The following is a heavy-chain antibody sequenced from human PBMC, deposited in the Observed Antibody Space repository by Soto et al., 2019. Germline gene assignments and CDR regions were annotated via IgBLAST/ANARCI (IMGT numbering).Heavy chain of an antibody. Sequence: QVQLQESGPGLVKPSQTLSLTCTVSGGSISSGGYYWSWIRQHPGKGLEWIGHIYYSGSTYYNPSLKSRVNVSVDRSKNQFSLKLSSVTAADTAVYYCARGMRYYDSSGYFDAFDIWGQGTMVTVSS. CDR2: IYYSGST. D-gene: IGHD3-22*01. V-gene: IGHV4-31*03. J-gene: IGHJ3*02. CDR1: GGSISSGGYY. CDR3: ARGMRYYDSSGYFDAFDI.